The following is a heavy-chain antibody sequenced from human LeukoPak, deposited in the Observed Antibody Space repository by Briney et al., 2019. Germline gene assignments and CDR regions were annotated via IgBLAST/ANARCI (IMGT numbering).Heavy chain of an antibody. J-gene: IGHJ6*02. CDR2: ISYDGSNK. V-gene: IGHV3-30-3*01. Sequence: GGSLRLSCAASGFTFSSYAMHWVRQAPGKGLEWVAVISYDGSNKYYADSVKGRFTISRDNSKNTLYLQMNSLRAEDTAVYYSARDGYCTNGVCSDDYYYGMDVWGQGTTVTVSS. D-gene: IGHD2-8*01. CDR3: ARDGYCTNGVCSDDYYYGMDV. CDR1: GFTFSSYA.